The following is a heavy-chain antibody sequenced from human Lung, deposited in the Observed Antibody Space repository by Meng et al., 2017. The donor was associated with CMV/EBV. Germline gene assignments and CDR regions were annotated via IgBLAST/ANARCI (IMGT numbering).Heavy chain of an antibody. CDR3: ASSYYYDSSGYVYFDY. V-gene: IGHV1-69*05. Sequence: GGTFSSYAISWVRQAPGQGLEWMGGIIPLFGAANYAQKFQGRVTITTDEFTTTAYMELSSLRSEDTAVYYCASSYYYDSSGYVYFDYWGQGTLVTVSS. CDR2: IIPLFGAA. D-gene: IGHD3-22*01. J-gene: IGHJ4*02. CDR1: GGTFSSYA.